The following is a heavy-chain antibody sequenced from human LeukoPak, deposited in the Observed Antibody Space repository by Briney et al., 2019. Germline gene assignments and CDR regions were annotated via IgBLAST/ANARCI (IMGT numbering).Heavy chain of an antibody. V-gene: IGHV3-7*01. Sequence: PGGSLRLSCAASGFTFSGYAMHWVRQAPGKGLEWVANINQDGNEKYYVDSVKGRFTISRDNAKNSLYLQMNSLRAEDTAVYYCARVWKVTTFSASDIWGQGTMVSVSS. CDR1: GFTFSGYA. CDR2: INQDGNEK. D-gene: IGHD4-17*01. J-gene: IGHJ3*02. CDR3: ARVWKVTTFSASDI.